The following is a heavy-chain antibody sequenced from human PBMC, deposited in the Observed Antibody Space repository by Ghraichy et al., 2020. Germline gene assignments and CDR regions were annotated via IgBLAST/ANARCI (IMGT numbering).Heavy chain of an antibody. J-gene: IGHJ4*02. Sequence: SETLSLTCAVHGESFSGYFWTWIRQTPGKGLEWIGEITHDGSTNYNPSLKSRVTMSVDTSKNQFSLRLTSLTAADTAVYYCARGGRSSSWSDYFDYWGQGTLVTVSS. CDR3: ARGGRSSSWSDYFDY. CDR2: ITHDGST. D-gene: IGHD6-13*01. CDR1: GESFSGYF. V-gene: IGHV4-34*01.